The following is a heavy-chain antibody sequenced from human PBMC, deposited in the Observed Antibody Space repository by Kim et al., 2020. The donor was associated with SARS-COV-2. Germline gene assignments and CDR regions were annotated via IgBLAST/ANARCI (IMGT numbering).Heavy chain of an antibody. V-gene: IGHV3-7*03. D-gene: IGHD6-13*01. CDR2: IRPDGSEK. CDR3: ARGGVKQGRFVY. CDR1: GFIFSDYW. J-gene: IGHJ4*02. Sequence: GGSLRLSCAASGFIFSDYWMSWVRQAPGKGLEWVANIRPDGSEKYYVDSVKGRFTISRDNAKNSLYLQMNSLRADDTAVYYCARGGVKQGRFVYWGQGTLLTVSS.